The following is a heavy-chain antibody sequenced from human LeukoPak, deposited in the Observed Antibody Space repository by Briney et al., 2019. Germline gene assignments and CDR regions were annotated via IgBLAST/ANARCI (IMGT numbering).Heavy chain of an antibody. CDR1: EFALSNVW. D-gene: IGHD3-3*01. J-gene: IGHJ4*02. CDR2: IKTTAAGGTP. CDR3: TYEGFDY. V-gene: IGHV3-15*01. Sequence: GGSLRLSCTAFEFALSNVWMSWVRQSPGKGLEWVGRIKTTAAGGTPEYAAPVKGRFSISRDDSKNTMYLQMNSLKIEDTGVYYCTYEGFDYWGQGTLVTVSS.